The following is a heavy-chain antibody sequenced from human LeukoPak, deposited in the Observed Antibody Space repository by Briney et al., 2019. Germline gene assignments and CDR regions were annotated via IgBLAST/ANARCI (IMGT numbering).Heavy chain of an antibody. Sequence: ASVKVSCKASGYTFTNTGICWVRQAPRQGLEWMGWISAYNGNTNYAQKLQGRVTMTTDTSTSTACMELRSLRSDDTAVYYCARDITMMSVDYWGQGTLVTVSS. J-gene: IGHJ4*02. CDR1: GYTFTNTG. D-gene: IGHD3-22*01. V-gene: IGHV1-18*01. CDR3: ARDITMMSVDY. CDR2: ISAYNGNT.